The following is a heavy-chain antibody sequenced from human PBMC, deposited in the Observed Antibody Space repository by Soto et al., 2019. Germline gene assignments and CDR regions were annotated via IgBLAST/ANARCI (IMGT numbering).Heavy chain of an antibody. J-gene: IGHJ6*03. D-gene: IGHD2-15*01. Sequence: LRLSCAASGFTFSNYWMYWVRQAPGQGLVWVSRINSDGSVSRYADSVKGRLTISRDNVKNTLYLQMNSLRVEDTAVYYCARGDCVGGSCYSLAGSFYYYMDVWGKGTTVTVSS. V-gene: IGHV3-74*01. CDR3: ARGDCVGGSCYSLAGSFYYYMDV. CDR1: GFTFSNYW. CDR2: INSDGSVS.